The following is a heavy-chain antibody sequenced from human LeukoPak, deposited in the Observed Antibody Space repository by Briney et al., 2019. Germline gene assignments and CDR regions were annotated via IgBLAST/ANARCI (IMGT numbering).Heavy chain of an antibody. V-gene: IGHV1-2*02. J-gene: IGHJ4*02. CDR3: ARETYYYDSSGIYYFDY. CDR2: INPNSGGT. Sequence: GASVKVSCKASGYTFTGYYMHWVRQAPGQGLEWMGWINPNSGGTNYAQKFQGRVTMTRDTSISTAYMELSRLRSDDTAVYYCARETYYYDSSGIYYFDYWGQGTLVTVSS. CDR1: GYTFTGYY. D-gene: IGHD3-22*01.